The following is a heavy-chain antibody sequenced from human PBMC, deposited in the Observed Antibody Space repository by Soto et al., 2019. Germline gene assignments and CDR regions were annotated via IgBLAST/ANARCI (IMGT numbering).Heavy chain of an antibody. D-gene: IGHD2-2*02. CDR3: ARTLSLGCSSTSCYTSLYYYYYGMDV. CDR1: GGTFSSYA. Sequence: PSVKVSCKASGGTFSSYAISWVRQAPGQGLEWMGGIIPIFGTANYAQRFQGRVTITADKSTSTAYMELSSLRSEDTAVYYCARTLSLGCSSTSCYTSLYYYYYGMDVWGQGTTVTVS. CDR2: IIPIFGTA. V-gene: IGHV1-69*06. J-gene: IGHJ6*02.